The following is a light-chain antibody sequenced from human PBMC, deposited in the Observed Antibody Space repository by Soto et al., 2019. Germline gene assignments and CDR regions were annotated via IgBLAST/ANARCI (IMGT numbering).Light chain of an antibody. V-gene: IGKV3-15*01. CDR2: GAS. CDR1: QSVSSN. CDR3: QQRTNWPPWT. Sequence: EIVMTQSPATLSVSPGERATLACRASQSVSSNLAWYQHKPGQAPRLLLYGASTRATGIPARCSGSGSGTEVTLTIGSLEPEDFAFYYCQQRTNWPPWTFGQGTKVDI. J-gene: IGKJ1*01.